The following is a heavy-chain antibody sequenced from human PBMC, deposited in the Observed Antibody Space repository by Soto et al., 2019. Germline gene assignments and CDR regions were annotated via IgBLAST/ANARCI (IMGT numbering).Heavy chain of an antibody. J-gene: IGHJ6*02. V-gene: IGHV3-21*01. Sequence: EVQLVESGGGLVKPGGSLRLSCAASGFTFSSYSMNWVRQAPGKGLEWVSSISSSSSYIYYADSVKGRFTISRDNAKNSLYLQLTSLRAEDTAVYYCAREGVQLGSGHYYYYGMDVWGQGTTVTVSS. CDR3: AREGVQLGSGHYYYYGMDV. CDR2: ISSSSSYI. D-gene: IGHD1-1*01. CDR1: GFTFSSYS.